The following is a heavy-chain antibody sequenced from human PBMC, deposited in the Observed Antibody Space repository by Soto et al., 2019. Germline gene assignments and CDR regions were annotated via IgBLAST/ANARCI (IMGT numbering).Heavy chain of an antibody. CDR1: GFTFSNAW. V-gene: IGHV3-15*01. CDR2: IKSKTDGGTT. D-gene: IGHD2-2*01. Sequence: EVQLVESGGGLVKPGGSLRLSCAASGFTFSNAWMSWVRQAPGKGLEWVGRIKSKTDGGTTDYAAPVKGRFTISRDDSKNTLYLQMNSLKTEDTAVYYCTTDIVVVQAVSDIWGQGTMVTVSS. CDR3: TTDIVVVQAVSDI. J-gene: IGHJ3*02.